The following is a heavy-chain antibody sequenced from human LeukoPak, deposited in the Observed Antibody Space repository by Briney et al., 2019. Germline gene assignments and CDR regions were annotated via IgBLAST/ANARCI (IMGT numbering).Heavy chain of an antibody. CDR3: AGRRVLDASFDY. CDR2: IYSGDNT. V-gene: IGHV3-NL1*01. Sequence: GGSLRLSCAASGFIFSNYGIHWVRQAPGKGLEWVSVIYSGDNTYYVESVKGRFTISRDNSKNTLFLQMNRLRAEDTAVYYCAGRRVLDASFDYWGQRTLVTVSS. D-gene: IGHD3-16*01. J-gene: IGHJ4*02. CDR1: GFIFSNYG.